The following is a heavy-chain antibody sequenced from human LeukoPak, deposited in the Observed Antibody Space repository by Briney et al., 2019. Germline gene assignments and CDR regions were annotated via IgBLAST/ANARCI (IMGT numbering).Heavy chain of an antibody. Sequence: GGSLRLSCAVSGFSLSRNAMCWVRQAPGGGLEWVSAISLNGDSTYYADSVQGRFTISRDTSKNTLFLQMDTLRVEDTATYYCAKEEVPNDYWGQGTLVTVSS. V-gene: IGHV3-23*01. CDR1: GFSLSRNA. D-gene: IGHD2-2*01. CDR3: AKEEVPNDY. J-gene: IGHJ4*02. CDR2: ISLNGDST.